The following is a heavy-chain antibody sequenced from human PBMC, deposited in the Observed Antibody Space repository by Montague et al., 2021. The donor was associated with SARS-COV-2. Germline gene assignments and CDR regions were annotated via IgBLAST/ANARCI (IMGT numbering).Heavy chain of an antibody. Sequence: PALVKPTQTLTLTCTFSGFSLTSTGVAVGWIRQPPGKALEWLALIHWDDERLYTPSLENRLTVTTDIPKKQVVLTMTDMDPVDTATYHCAAGWFYFDHWGQGIEVTVSS. CDR3: AAGWFYFDH. CDR1: GFSLTSTGVA. D-gene: IGHD2-15*01. CDR2: IHWDDER. V-gene: IGHV2-5*02. J-gene: IGHJ4*02.